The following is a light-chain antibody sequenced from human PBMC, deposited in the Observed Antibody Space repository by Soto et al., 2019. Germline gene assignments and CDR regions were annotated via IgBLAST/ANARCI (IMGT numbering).Light chain of an antibody. Sequence: QSALTQPASVSGSPGQSITISCTGTSSDVGGYNYVSWYQQHPGKAPKLMIYDDSNRPSGVSNRFSGSKSGNTASLTISGLQAEDEADYYCSSYTSSSTLVVFGGGPKVTVL. CDR3: SSYTSSSTLVV. CDR1: SSDVGGYNY. CDR2: DDS. J-gene: IGLJ2*01. V-gene: IGLV2-14*01.